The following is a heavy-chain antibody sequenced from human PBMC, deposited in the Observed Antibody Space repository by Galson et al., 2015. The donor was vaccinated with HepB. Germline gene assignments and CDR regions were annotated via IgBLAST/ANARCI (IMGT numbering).Heavy chain of an antibody. Sequence: SVKVSCKASGGTLSSYAISWVRQATGQGLEWMGRIIPILGIANYAQKFQGRVTITADKSTSTAYMELSSLRSEDTAVYYCARGGSYLYYFDYWGQGTLVTVSS. J-gene: IGHJ4*02. CDR3: ARGGSYLYYFDY. V-gene: IGHV1-69*04. CDR1: GGTLSSYA. D-gene: IGHD1-26*01. CDR2: IIPILGIA.